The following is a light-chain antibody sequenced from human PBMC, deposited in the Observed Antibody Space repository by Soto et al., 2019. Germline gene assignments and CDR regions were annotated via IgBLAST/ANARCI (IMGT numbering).Light chain of an antibody. CDR2: VAS. CDR1: QSVSSN. Sequence: EIVMTQSPATLSVSPGERATLSCRASQSVSSNLAWYQQKPGQAPRLLIYVASTRATGIPARFSGSGSGTKYTLTISSLQSEDFAVYYCQQYNNWPPWTCGQGTKVEIK. J-gene: IGKJ1*01. CDR3: QQYNNWPPWT. V-gene: IGKV3-15*01.